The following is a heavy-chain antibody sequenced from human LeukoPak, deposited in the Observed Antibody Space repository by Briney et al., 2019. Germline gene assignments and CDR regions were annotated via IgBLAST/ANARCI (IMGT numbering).Heavy chain of an antibody. CDR2: ISGSGRST. D-gene: IGHD2-8*02. V-gene: IGHV3-23*01. CDR3: AKRAGGVYYYYYMDV. CDR1: GFTFSNYA. J-gene: IGHJ6*03. Sequence: GGSLRLSCAASGFTFSNYAMSWVRQAPGKGLEWVSAISGSGRSTYYADSVKGRFTISRDNSKSTLYLQMNSLRAEDTAVYYCAKRAGGVYYYYYMDVWGKGTTVTVSS.